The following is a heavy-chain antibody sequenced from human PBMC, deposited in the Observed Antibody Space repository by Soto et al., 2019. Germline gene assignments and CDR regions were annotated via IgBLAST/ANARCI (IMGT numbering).Heavy chain of an antibody. CDR2: IYYSGST. J-gene: IGHJ4*02. V-gene: IGHV4-59*08. D-gene: IGHD2-15*01. Sequence: QVQLQESGPGLVNPSETLSLTCTVSGGSISSYYWSWIRQPPGKGLEWIGYIYYSGSTNYNPSLKSRVTISVDTSKNQFSLKLSSVTAADTAVYYCARRYGGSIDYWGPGTLVTVAS. CDR3: ARRYGGSIDY. CDR1: GGSISSYY.